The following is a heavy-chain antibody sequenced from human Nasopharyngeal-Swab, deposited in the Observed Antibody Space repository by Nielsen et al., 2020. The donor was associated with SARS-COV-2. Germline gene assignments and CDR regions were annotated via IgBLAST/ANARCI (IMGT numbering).Heavy chain of an antibody. CDR3: ARNWVSGGYFAH. CDR2: INAGNGDT. J-gene: IGHJ5*02. Sequence: ASVKVSFKTSGYTFTNYAINWVRQAPGQGLEWMGWINAGNGDTKYSQTFQGRVTITMDTSASTAYMELSGLRSEDTAVYYCARNWVSGGYFAHWGQGSLVTVSS. D-gene: IGHD3-22*01. CDR1: GYTFTNYA. V-gene: IGHV1-3*01.